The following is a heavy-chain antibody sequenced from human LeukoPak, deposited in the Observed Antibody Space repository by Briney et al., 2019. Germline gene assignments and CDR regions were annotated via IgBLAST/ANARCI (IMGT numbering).Heavy chain of an antibody. D-gene: IGHD3-10*01. CDR1: GFTFTTYS. Sequence: GGSLRLSCEASGFTFTTYSMTWVRQAPGKGLEWVSIISSGSSAIFSADALKGRFTISRDDAKNSLYLQMNSLRAEDTAVYYCARLSDYGSGSGELSDFDYWGQGTLVTVSS. J-gene: IGHJ4*02. CDR2: ISSGSSAI. V-gene: IGHV3-21*04. CDR3: ARLSDYGSGSGELSDFDY.